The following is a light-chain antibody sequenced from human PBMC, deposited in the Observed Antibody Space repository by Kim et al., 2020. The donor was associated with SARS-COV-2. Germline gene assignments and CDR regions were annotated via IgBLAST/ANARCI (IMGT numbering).Light chain of an antibody. Sequence: LSASVGDRVAITCQASQDITNSLNWYQQKPGKAPKLLIYDASNLETGVPSKFSGSGSGTDFTFTINNLQPEDIATYYCQQYNNVVTFGGGTKLEI. V-gene: IGKV1-33*01. CDR2: DAS. CDR3: QQYNNVVT. J-gene: IGKJ4*01. CDR1: QDITNS.